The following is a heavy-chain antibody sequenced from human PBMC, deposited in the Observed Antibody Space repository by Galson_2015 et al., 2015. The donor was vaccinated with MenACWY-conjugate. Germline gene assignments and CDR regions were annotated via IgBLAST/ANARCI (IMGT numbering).Heavy chain of an antibody. CDR2: MNPVDSET. CDR1: GYTFTNYW. J-gene: IGHJ4*02. Sequence: QSGAEVKKPGESLKISCKGSGYTFTNYWIGWVRQMPGKGLEWMGIMNPVDSETRYSPSFQGQVALSADKSISTTFLEWSSLKASDTAVYYCARGAQGYFDYWGQGALVTVSS. V-gene: IGHV5-51*01. CDR3: ARGAQGYFDY. D-gene: IGHD3-16*01.